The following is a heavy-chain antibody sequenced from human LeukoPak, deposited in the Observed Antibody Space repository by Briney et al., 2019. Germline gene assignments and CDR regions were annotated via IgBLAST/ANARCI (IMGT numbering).Heavy chain of an antibody. J-gene: IGHJ5*02. V-gene: IGHV3-66*03. D-gene: IGHD3/OR15-3a*01. CDR3: ARDRAANQDWVEFDP. CDR1: GFRVSDDY. CDR2: IRDSGEA. Sequence: GGSLRLSCAVSGFRVSDDYMSWVRQAPGRGLEWVGLIRDSGEAFYADFARGRFAISRDEAENTLYLQMNTPRVEDTAVFFCARDRAANQDWVEFDPWGQGTPVIVSS.